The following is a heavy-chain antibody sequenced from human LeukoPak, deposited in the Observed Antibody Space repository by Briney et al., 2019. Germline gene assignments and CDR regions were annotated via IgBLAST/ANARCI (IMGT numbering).Heavy chain of an antibody. CDR1: GDSISRYY. D-gene: IGHD6-13*01. CDR2: ISHTGNT. CDR3: ARSEAIYSSSVSRFDP. V-gene: IGHV4-59*01. J-gene: IGHJ5*02. Sequence: SETPSLTCTVSGDSISRYYWSWIRQPPGKGLERIGYISHTGNTNYNPSLTGRLTISLDTSKSQVSLQLTSVTAADTAVYYCARSEAIYSSSVSRFDPWGQGTLVTVSS.